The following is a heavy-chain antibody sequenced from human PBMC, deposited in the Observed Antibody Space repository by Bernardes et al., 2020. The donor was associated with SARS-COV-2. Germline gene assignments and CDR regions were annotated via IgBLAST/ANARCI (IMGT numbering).Heavy chain of an antibody. V-gene: IGHV4-4*02. CDR2: INHGGST. Sequence: SETLSLTCAVSGGSISSDNWLSWVRQPPGKGLEWIAEINHGGSTNYDPSLRRRVTLLVDKSKNHFSLNLSSVTAADTAIYYCASRGPYGDSDLYYWGQGILVTVSS. CDR3: ASRGPYGDSDLYY. J-gene: IGHJ4*02. CDR1: GGSISSDNW. D-gene: IGHD4-17*01.